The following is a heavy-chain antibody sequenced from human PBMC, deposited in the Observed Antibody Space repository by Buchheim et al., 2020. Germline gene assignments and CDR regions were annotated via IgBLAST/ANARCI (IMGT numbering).Heavy chain of an antibody. V-gene: IGHV3-30-3*01. CDR1: GFTFSSYA. D-gene: IGHD4-11*01. CDR2: ISYDGSNK. Sequence: QVQLVESGGGVVQPGRSLRLSCAASGFTFSSYAMHWVRQAPGKGLEWVAVISYDGSNKYYADSVKGRFTISRDNSKNTLYLQMNSLRAEDTAVYYCARDQAVTLDNTIHYWYFDLWGRGTL. CDR3: ARDQAVTLDNTIHYWYFDL. J-gene: IGHJ2*01.